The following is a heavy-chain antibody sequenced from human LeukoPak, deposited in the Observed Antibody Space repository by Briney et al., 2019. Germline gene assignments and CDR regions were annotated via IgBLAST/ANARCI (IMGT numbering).Heavy chain of an antibody. CDR1: GYRFSPYW. CDR3: TRENYVPDS. J-gene: IGHJ5*02. D-gene: IGHD3-10*02. V-gene: IGHV3-7*03. CDR2: ISDGGRAT. Sequence: LGGSLRLSCAAPGYRFSPYWMSWVRQTPGKGLEWVASISDGGRATYYGDSVRGRFTISRDDARNSLFLQMNGLRADDTAVYYCTRENYVPDSWGQGTLVTVSS.